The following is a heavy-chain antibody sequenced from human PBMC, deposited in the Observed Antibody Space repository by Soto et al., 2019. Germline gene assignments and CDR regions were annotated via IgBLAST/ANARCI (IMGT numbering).Heavy chain of an antibody. CDR2: INAGNANT. Sequence: ASVKVSCKASGDSFSSYSMHWVRQAPGQSLEWMGWINAGNANTRYSQMFQGRLTITRDTSASTAYMELSSLKSEDTAVYYCARAFYYYTNNDAFDIWGRGTMVTVS. CDR1: GDSFSSYS. CDR3: ARAFYYYTNNDAFDI. J-gene: IGHJ3*02. D-gene: IGHD2-8*01. V-gene: IGHV1-3*01.